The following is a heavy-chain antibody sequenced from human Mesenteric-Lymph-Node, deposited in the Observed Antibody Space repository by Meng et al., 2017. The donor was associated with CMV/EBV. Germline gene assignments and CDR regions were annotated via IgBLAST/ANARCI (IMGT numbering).Heavy chain of an antibody. CDR3: ASDGSQYYYDSSGYFMGGY. CDR2: INHSGST. Sequence: SETLSLTCAVYGGSFSDYYWSWIRQPPGKGLEWIGEINHSGSTYYNPSLKSRVTISVDTSKNQFSLKLSSVTAADTAVYYCASDGSQYYYDSSGYFMGGYWGQGTLVTVSS. J-gene: IGHJ4*02. V-gene: IGHV4-34*01. D-gene: IGHD3-22*01. CDR1: GGSFSDYY.